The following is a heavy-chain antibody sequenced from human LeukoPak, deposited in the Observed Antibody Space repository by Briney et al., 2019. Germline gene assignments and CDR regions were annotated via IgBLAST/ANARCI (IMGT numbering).Heavy chain of an antibody. J-gene: IGHJ3*02. V-gene: IGHV1-69*04. CDR2: IIPILGIA. CDR3: ARDVTVVTPSRGDAFDI. CDR1: GGTFSSYA. D-gene: IGHD4-23*01. Sequence: GSSVKVSCKASGGTFSSYAISWVRQAPGQGLEWMGRIIPILGIANYAQKFQGRVTITADKSTSTAYMGLSSLRSEDTAVYYCARDVTVVTPSRGDAFDIWGQGTMVTVSS.